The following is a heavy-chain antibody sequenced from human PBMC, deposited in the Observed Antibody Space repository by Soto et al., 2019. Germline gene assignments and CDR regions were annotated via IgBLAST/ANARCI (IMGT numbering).Heavy chain of an antibody. Sequence: GGSLRLSCDASGFIFGDYYMTWIRQAPGKGLEWISYISHSSTFTNYADSVKGRFTISRDNAKNSLSLQMNSLRVEDTAMYYCARAYGPFTWGQGTLVTVSS. J-gene: IGHJ5*02. CDR3: ARAYGPFT. CDR1: GFIFGDYY. D-gene: IGHD3-10*01. CDR2: ISHSSTFT. V-gene: IGHV3-11*06.